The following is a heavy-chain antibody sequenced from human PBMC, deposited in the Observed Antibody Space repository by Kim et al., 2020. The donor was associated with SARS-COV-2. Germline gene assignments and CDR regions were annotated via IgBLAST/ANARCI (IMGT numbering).Heavy chain of an antibody. V-gene: IGHV4-31*03. D-gene: IGHD3-22*01. CDR2: IYYSGST. CDR1: GGSISSGGYY. CDR3: AQYYYEGGGLGGMDV. J-gene: IGHJ6*02. Sequence: SETLSLTCTVSGGSISSGGYYWSWIRQHPGKGLEWIGYIYYSGSTYYNPSLKSRVTISVDTSKNQFSLKLSSVTAADTAVYYCAQYYYEGGGLGGMDVWGQGTTVTVSS.